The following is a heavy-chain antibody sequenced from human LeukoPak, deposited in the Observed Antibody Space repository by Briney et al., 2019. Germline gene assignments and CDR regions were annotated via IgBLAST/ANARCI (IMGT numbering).Heavy chain of an antibody. V-gene: IGHV4-38-2*02. D-gene: IGHD4-11*01. J-gene: IGHJ6*03. CDR2: IYHSGST. CDR1: GYSISSGYY. CDR3: ARATEGLGYYYMDV. Sequence: SETLSLTCTVSGYSISSGYYWGWIRQPPGKGLEWIGSIYHSGSTYYNPSLKSRVTISVDTSKNQFSLKLSSVTAADTAVYYCARATEGLGYYYMDVWGKGTTVTVSS.